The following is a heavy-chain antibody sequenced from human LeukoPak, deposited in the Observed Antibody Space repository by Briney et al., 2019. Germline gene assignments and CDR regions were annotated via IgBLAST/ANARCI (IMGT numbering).Heavy chain of an antibody. D-gene: IGHD3-16*01. CDR2: ISYDGSNE. CDR1: GFTFGSYG. Sequence: GGSLRLSCAASGFTFGSYGMDWARQAPGKGLEWVAVISYDGSNEYYADSVKGQFTISRDNSKNTLYLQMNSLRAEDTAVYYCAKDSGGGVMGVQYFDYWGQGTLVAVSS. V-gene: IGHV3-30*18. J-gene: IGHJ4*02. CDR3: AKDSGGGVMGVQYFDY.